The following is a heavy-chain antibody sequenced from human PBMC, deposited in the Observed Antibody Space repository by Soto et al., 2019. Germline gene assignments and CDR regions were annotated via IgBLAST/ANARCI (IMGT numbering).Heavy chain of an antibody. Sequence: QVQLVESGGGVVQPGGSVRLSCTASGSTLGAYVMHWVRQAQGKGPEWVAAISADGRDLFYAASVEGRFTISRDNSKNTLFLQSNSLTSEDTSVYSCAKSVPDPACRGGGCHRTFDYWGQGTLVTVSS. V-gene: IGHV3-30*18. CDR3: AKSVPDPACRGGGCHRTFDY. CDR1: GSTLGAYV. D-gene: IGHD2-15*01. J-gene: IGHJ4*02. CDR2: ISADGRDL.